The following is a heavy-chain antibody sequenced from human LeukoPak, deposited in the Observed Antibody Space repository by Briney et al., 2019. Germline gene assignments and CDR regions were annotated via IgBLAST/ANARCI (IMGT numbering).Heavy chain of an antibody. J-gene: IGHJ4*02. V-gene: IGHV1-24*01. CDR2: FDPEDGET. CDR1: GYTLTELS. CDR3: ATKGALSGYDSRTDFDY. D-gene: IGHD5-12*01. Sequence: ASVKVSCKVSGYTLTELSMHWVRQAPGKGLEWMGGFDPEDGETICAQKFQGRVTMTEDTSTDTAYMELSSLRSEDTAVYYCATKGALSGYDSRTDFDYWGQGTLVTVSS.